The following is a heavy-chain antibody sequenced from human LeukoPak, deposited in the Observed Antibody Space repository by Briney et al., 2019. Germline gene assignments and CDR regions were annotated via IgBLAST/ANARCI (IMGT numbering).Heavy chain of an antibody. J-gene: IGHJ4*02. CDR2: IYYIEST. V-gene: IGHV4-59*13. CDR1: VGSISSYY. Sequence: SETLSLTCTVSVGSISSYYWSWIRQPPGTGLEWIGYIYYIESTNYNPSLNSQVTISVDTSKNQCSLRLSSVTAADTAVYYCARNAGSFDYWGQGALVTVSS. CDR3: ARNAGSFDY.